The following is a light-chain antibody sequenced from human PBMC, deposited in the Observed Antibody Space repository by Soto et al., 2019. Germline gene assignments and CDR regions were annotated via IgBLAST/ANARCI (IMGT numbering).Light chain of an antibody. CDR3: QQYYDPPQT. J-gene: IGKJ1*01. CDR2: WAS. CDR1: QSVFYSSNNKNY. Sequence: DIVMTQSPDSLAVSLGERATINCKSSQSVFYSSNNKNYLAWYQQKPGQPTKLLIYWASNRESGVPDRFSGSGSGTYCTLTISSRKAEDVAVYYGQQYYDPPQTFGQGTKVEIK. V-gene: IGKV4-1*01.